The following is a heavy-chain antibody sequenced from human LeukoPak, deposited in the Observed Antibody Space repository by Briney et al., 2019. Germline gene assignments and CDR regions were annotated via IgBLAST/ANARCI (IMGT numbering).Heavy chain of an antibody. CDR1: GFTVSDHY. CDR2: SRNKAESYTT. V-gene: IGHV3-72*01. CDR3: ARTSPGGNTYYFDY. Sequence: QPGGSLRLSCVASGFTVSDHYMDWVRQAPGKGLEWVGRSRNKAESYTTEYAASVKGRSTVSRDDSKNSLYLQMNSLKSEDTAVYYCARTSPGGNTYYFDYWGQGTLVTVSS. D-gene: IGHD3-16*01. J-gene: IGHJ4*02.